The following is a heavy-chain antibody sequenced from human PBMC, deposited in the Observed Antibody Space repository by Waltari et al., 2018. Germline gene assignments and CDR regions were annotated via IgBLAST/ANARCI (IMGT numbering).Heavy chain of an antibody. J-gene: IGHJ5*01. CDR1: GFTFSTYA. V-gene: IGHV3-23*01. D-gene: IGHD6-13*01. Sequence: EVQLLESGGGLVQPGGSLRLSCAVSGFTFSTYAMSWVRQAPGRGLQWVSSISISGGITYCAASGKGRFTISRDNSKNTLFLQMGSLRADDTAVYYCAKAGGTSDSSSWYLWIDSWGQGTLVTVSS. CDR3: AKAGGTSDSSSWYLWIDS. CDR2: ISISGGIT.